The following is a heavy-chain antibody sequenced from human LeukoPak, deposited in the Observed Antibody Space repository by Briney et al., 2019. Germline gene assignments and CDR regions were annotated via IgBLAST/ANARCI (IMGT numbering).Heavy chain of an antibody. CDR2: ISYDGSNK. V-gene: IGHV3-30*03. D-gene: IGHD1-26*01. Sequence: PGRSLRLSCAASGFTFSNYGMHWVRQAPGKGLEWLAVISYDGSNKYYVDSVKGRFTISRDNSKNTLYLQMNSLKTDDTAVYYCTTILVGATGIWFDPWGQGTLVTVSS. J-gene: IGHJ5*02. CDR1: GFTFSNYG. CDR3: TTILVGATGIWFDP.